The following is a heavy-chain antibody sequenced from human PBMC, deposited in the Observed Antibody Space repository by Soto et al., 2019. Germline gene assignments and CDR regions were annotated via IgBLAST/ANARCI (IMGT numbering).Heavy chain of an antibody. Sequence: QVQLVQSGAEVKKPGASVKVSCKASGYTFTSYYMHWVRQAPGQGLEWMGIINPSGGSTSYAQKSQGRVTMTRDTSTSTVYMELSSLRSEDTAVYYCARDRPVFGVVGVFDPWGQGTLVTVSS. CDR3: ARDRPVFGVVGVFDP. CDR1: GYTFTSYY. J-gene: IGHJ5*02. CDR2: INPSGGST. V-gene: IGHV1-46*01. D-gene: IGHD3-3*01.